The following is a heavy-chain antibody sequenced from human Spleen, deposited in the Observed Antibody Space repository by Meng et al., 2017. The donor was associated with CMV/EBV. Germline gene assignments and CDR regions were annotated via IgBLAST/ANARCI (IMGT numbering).Heavy chain of an antibody. D-gene: IGHD6-13*01. CDR3: ARYGENSSSWYRWWGWFDP. CDR1: SFSGYY. CDR2: INHSGST. V-gene: IGHV4-34*01. Sequence: SFSGYYWSWIRQPPGKGLEWIGEINHSGSTNYNPSLKSRVTISVDTSKNQFSLKLSSVTAADTAVYYCARYGENSSSWYRWWGWFDPWGQGTLVTVSS. J-gene: IGHJ5*02.